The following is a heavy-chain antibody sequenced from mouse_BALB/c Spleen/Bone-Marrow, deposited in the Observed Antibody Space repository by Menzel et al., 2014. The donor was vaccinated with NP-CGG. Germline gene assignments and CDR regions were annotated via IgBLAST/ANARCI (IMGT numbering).Heavy chain of an antibody. CDR1: GFTFGSYA. D-gene: IGHD2-4*01. CDR3: ARKSYYDYDGRPWFAY. V-gene: IGHV5-9-3*01. J-gene: IGHJ3*01. Sequence: EVKLMESGGGLVKPGGSLKLSCAASGFTFGSYAMSWVRQTPEKRLEWVATISSGGSYTYYPDSVKGRFTISRDNAKNTLYLQMSSLRSEDTAMYYCARKSYYDYDGRPWFAYWGQGTLVTVSA. CDR2: ISSGGSYT.